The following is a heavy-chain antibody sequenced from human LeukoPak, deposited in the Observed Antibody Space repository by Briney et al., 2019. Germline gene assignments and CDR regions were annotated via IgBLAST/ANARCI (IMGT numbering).Heavy chain of an antibody. J-gene: IGHJ6*03. V-gene: IGHV1-2*02. CDR1: GYTFTGYY. CDR2: INPNSGGT. D-gene: IGHD2-2*01. CDR3: ARDPSIVVPAATGEYYDYRDV. Sequence: ASVKVSCTASGYTFTGYYMHWVRQAPGQGLEWVGWINPNSGGTNYAQKFQGRVTMTRDTSISTAYMELSRLRSDDTAVYYCARDPSIVVPAATGEYYDYRDVLGKGTTVTVSS.